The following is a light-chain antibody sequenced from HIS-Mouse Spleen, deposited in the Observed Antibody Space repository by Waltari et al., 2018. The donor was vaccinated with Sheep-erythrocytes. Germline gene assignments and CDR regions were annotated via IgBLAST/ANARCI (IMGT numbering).Light chain of an antibody. CDR3: QAWDSSSWV. CDR2: QDS. J-gene: IGLJ3*02. V-gene: IGLV3-1*01. CDR1: KLGDKY. Sequence: SYELTQPPSVSVSPGQTASITCSGDKLGDKYACWYQQKPGQSPVLVIYQDSKRPSGIPERFPGSNSGNTDTLTISGTQAMDEADYYCQAWDSSSWVFGGGTKLTVL.